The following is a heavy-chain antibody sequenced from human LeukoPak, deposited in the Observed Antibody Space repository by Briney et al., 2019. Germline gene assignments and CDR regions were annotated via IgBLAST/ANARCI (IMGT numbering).Heavy chain of an antibody. D-gene: IGHD3-3*01. CDR2: IYYSGST. V-gene: IGHV4-39*01. J-gene: IGHJ6*03. CDR3: ARHITIFGVVILNYYMDV. CDR1: GGSISSSSYY. Sequence: SETLSLTCTVSGGSISSSSYYWGCIRQPPGKGLEWIGNIYYSGSTYYNPSLKSRVTISVDTSKNQFSLKLSSVTAADTAVYYCARHITIFGVVILNYYMDVWGKGTTVTVPS.